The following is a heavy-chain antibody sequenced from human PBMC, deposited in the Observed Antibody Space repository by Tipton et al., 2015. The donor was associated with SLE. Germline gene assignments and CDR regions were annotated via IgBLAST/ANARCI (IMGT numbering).Heavy chain of an antibody. D-gene: IGHD6-13*01. J-gene: IGHJ3*02. CDR2: IYTSGST. Sequence: TLSLTCTVSGGSIISYYWSWIRQPAGKGLEWIGRIYTSGSTNYSPSLNSRVTMSVDTSKNQFSLKLSSVTAADTAVYYCARVRAASDTFDIWGQGTMVTVSS. CDR3: ARVRAASDTFDI. V-gene: IGHV4-4*07. CDR1: GGSIISYY.